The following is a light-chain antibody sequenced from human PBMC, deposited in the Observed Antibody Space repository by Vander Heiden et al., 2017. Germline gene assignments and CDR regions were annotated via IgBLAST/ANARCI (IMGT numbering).Light chain of an antibody. J-gene: IGLJ3*02. Sequence: HSALTQPASVSGSPGHSITISCTGTSSDVGSYNLVSWYQHHPGKAPKLMIYEVSKRPSGVSNRFSGSKSGNTASLTISGLQAEDEADYYCCSYAGSSTYWVFGGGTKLTVL. CDR3: CSYAGSSTYWV. CDR1: SSDVGSYNL. CDR2: EVS. V-gene: IGLV2-23*02.